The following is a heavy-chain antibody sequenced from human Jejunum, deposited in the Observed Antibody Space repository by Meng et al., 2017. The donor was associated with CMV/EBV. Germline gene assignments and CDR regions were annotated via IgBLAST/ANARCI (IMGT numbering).Heavy chain of an antibody. V-gene: IGHV4-59*01. Sequence: NVPVGPISCFSWNWIRQPPGEGLGWLGIFVFSGPTSYTPSLRSRFPFSVAPSKFQFSLNLGSVAPADTAVFSCARGWGTTSPWDYWGQGMLVTVSS. CDR3: ARGWGTTSPWDY. D-gene: IGHD3-16*01. CDR2: FVFSGPT. J-gene: IGHJ4*02. CDR1: VGPISCFS.